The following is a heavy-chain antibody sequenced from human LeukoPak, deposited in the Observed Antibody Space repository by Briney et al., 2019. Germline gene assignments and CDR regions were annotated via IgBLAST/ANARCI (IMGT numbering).Heavy chain of an antibody. CDR1: GFTFDSYS. CDR2: ISNSGSPI. D-gene: IGHD4-11*01. CDR3: ARGLALGLTVTPKAFDY. J-gene: IGHJ4*01. Sequence: GGSLRLSCVVSGFTFDSYSMNWVRQAPGKGLEWISYISNSGSPIYYADSVKGRFTISGDKDKSSLYLQMNSLAADDAAVYYCARGLALGLTVTPKAFDYWGHGTLVTVSS. V-gene: IGHV3-48*01.